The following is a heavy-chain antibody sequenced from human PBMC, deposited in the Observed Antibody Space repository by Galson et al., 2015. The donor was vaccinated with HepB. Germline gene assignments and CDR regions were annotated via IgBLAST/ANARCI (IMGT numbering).Heavy chain of an antibody. Sequence: SLRLSCAASGFTFSDYYMSWIRQAPGKGLEWVSYISSSSSYTNYADSVKGRFTISRDNAKNSLYLQMNSLRAEDTAVYYCARKPIAVAGEDWYFDLWGRGTLVTVSS. D-gene: IGHD6-19*01. CDR1: GFTFSDYY. V-gene: IGHV3-11*06. CDR2: ISSSSSYT. J-gene: IGHJ2*01. CDR3: ARKPIAVAGEDWYFDL.